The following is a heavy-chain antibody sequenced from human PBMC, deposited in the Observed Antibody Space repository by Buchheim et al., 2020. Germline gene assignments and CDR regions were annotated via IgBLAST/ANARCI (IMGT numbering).Heavy chain of an antibody. V-gene: IGHV4-34*01. Sequence: QVQLQQWGAGLLKPSGTLSLTCAVSGGSFSGFYWSWFRQSPERGLEWIGEINHSGGTNYNPSLKSRVIISVDPSNNQFSLRLTSVTGADTAVYYCATRSCSSRACSRSRRDYYYGMDVWGQGTT. CDR3: ATRSCSSRACSRSRRDYYYGMDV. D-gene: IGHD2-2*01. J-gene: IGHJ6*02. CDR1: GGSFSGFY. CDR2: INHSGGT.